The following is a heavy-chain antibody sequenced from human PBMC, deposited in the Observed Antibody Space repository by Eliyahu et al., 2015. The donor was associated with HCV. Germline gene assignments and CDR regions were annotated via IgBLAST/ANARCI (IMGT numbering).Heavy chain of an antibody. Sequence: QLQLQESDPGLVKPSETLSLTCTVXXVSMSSXSYYWXWIRQPPGKGXEWIGSLYYSGNTYYNPSXKSRXXISVDTSKNQFSLSLTSVTAEDTAVYYCMGAHFDFWNGWGGGPLYGMDVWGQGTTITVSS. CDR2: LYYSGNT. CDR3: MGAHFDFWNGWGGGPLYGMDV. CDR1: XVSMSSXSYY. D-gene: IGHD3-3*01. V-gene: IGHV4-39*01. J-gene: IGHJ6*02.